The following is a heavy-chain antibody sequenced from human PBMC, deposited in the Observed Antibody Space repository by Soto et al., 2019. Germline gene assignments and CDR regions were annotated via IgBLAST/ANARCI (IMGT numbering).Heavy chain of an antibody. V-gene: IGHV3-7*04. J-gene: IGHJ4*02. CDR1: GFTFSSYG. CDR3: VRSSGWTGDY. D-gene: IGHD3-10*01. CDR2: IREDGSEI. Sequence: GFTFSSYGMRWVRPAPGNGLEWVANIREDGSEIHYVDSVKGRFTISRDNAKNSLYLQMSSLRVEDTAVYHCVRSSGWTGDYWGQGILVTVSS.